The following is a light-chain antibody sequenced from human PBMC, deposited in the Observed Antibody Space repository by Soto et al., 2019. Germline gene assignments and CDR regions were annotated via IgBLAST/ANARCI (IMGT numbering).Light chain of an antibody. V-gene: IGKV3-11*01. CDR2: GAF. CDR1: PSVTNF. J-gene: IGKJ5*01. Sequence: EIVLTQSPATLSLSPGERATLSCRASPSVTNFLAWYQQKPGQAPRLLIYGAFNRATGIPARFSGSGSGTDFTLTISSLEPEDSAVYYCQQRNVWPPVTFVPGTRLEIK. CDR3: QQRNVWPPVT.